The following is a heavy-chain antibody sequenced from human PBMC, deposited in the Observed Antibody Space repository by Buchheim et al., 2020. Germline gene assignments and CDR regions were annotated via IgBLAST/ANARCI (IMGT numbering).Heavy chain of an antibody. CDR2: VFETGTT. D-gene: IGHD3-10*01. CDR3: ARANMVVSRTDYYFDS. J-gene: IGHJ4*02. V-gene: IGHV4-31*03. CDR1: GGSMTGGTYY. Sequence: QAQLQESGPGLVKPSQTLSLTCSVFGGSMTGGTYYWTWIRQRPGKGLEWIGYVFETGTTSYNPSLKSRVLISRATSKSEFSMRLTSVTAADTAVYYCARANMVVSRTDYYFDSWGQGSL.